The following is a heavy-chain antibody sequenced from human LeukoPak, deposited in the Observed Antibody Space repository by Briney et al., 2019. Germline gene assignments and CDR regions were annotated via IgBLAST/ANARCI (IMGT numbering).Heavy chain of an antibody. V-gene: IGHV1-18*01. Sequence: ASVKVSCKASGYTFTSYGISWVRQAPGQGLEWMGWIGAYNGNTNYAQKLQGRVTMTTDTSTSTAYMELRSLRSDDTAVYYCARVAPYSGTYDAFDIWGQGTMVTVSS. CDR3: ARVAPYSGTYDAFDI. J-gene: IGHJ3*02. CDR1: GYTFTSYG. D-gene: IGHD1-26*01. CDR2: IGAYNGNT.